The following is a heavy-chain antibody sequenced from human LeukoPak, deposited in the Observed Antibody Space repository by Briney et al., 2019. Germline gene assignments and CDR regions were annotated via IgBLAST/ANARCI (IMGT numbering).Heavy chain of an antibody. D-gene: IGHD5-18*01. J-gene: IGHJ4*02. CDR2: ITISGRTA. V-gene: IGHV3-23*01. CDR1: GFTFSNYA. Sequence: PGGSLRLSCLASGFTFSNYAMSWVRQVPGKGLEWVSGITISGRTAYYADSVKGRFTISRDNFKNTLCLQMNSLRVEDTAVYYCAKDTTWIQLYLGWGQGTLVTVSS. CDR3: AKDTTWIQLYLG.